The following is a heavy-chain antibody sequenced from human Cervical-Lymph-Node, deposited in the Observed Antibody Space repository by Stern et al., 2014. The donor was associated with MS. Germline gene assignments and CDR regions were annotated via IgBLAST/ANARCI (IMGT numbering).Heavy chain of an antibody. CDR1: GGTFSSDV. V-gene: IGHV1-69*01. CDR3: ATTFR. D-gene: IGHD3-16*01. CDR2: IIPTFGTT. J-gene: IGHJ4*02. Sequence: MQLVESGAEVKKPGSSVKVSCKASGGTFSSDVISWVRPAPGKGLEWMGGIIPTFGTTNYAQKFQGRVKITADESMSTAYMELSSLRSEDTALYYCATTFRWGQGTLITVSS.